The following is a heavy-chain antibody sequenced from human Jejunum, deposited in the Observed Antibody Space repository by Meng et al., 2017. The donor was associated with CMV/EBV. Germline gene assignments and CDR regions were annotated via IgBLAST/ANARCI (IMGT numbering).Heavy chain of an antibody. CDR3: AKDRSAYYYYGMDV. CDR2: LNGADS. CDR1: GFIYSNEA. Sequence: SGFIYSNEAMNWLRQAPGKGLEWVASLNGADSHYAESVKGRFTISRDNSKYMFYLQMNSLRAEDTAVYYCAKDRSAYYYYGMDVWGQGTTVTVSS. J-gene: IGHJ6*01. V-gene: IGHV3-23*01.